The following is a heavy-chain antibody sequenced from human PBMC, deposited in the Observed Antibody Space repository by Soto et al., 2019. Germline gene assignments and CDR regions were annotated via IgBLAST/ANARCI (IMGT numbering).Heavy chain of an antibody. V-gene: IGHV3-73*02. CDR2: IRSKVNSHAT. Sequence: EVQLVESGGGLVQPGGSLKLSCAASGFTFSGSAMHWVRQASGKGLEWVGRIRSKVNSHATEYAVSVKGRFAISRDDSRNTAYLQMNSLKTEDTAVYYCAREIYDFGRDHPKGLDYWGQGTVVTVSS. CDR1: GFTFSGSA. CDR3: AREIYDFGRDHPKGLDY. J-gene: IGHJ4*02. D-gene: IGHD3-3*01.